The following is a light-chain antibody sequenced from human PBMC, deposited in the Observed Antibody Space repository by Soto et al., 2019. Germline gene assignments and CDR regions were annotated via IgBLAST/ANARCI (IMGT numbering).Light chain of an antibody. CDR3: QQYNKWPLT. CDR2: AVS. Sequence: EIMMTQSPGTLSASPGERATLSCRASQSVSSNLAWYQQKPGQAPRLLIYAVSTRAPGIPARFSGSGSGTEFTLTTGSLQSEDFAVYYCQQYNKWPLTVGQGTKVEIK. J-gene: IGKJ1*01. V-gene: IGKV3-15*01. CDR1: QSVSSN.